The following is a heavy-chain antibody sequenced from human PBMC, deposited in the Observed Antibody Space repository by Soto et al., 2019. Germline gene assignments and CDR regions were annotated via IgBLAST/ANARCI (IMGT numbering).Heavy chain of an antibody. CDR2: INTSGGST. CDR3: ARGHLYSSSAGH. CDR1: GYTFTNYY. Sequence: QVQLVQSGAEVKKPGASVKVSCKASGYTFTNYYMHWVRQAPGQGLEWMGIINTSGGSTSYAQKFQGRVTMTRDTSKSTVYMQLSSLRSEDTAGYYCARGHLYSSSAGHWGQGTLVTVSS. J-gene: IGHJ4*02. D-gene: IGHD6-6*01. V-gene: IGHV1-46*01.